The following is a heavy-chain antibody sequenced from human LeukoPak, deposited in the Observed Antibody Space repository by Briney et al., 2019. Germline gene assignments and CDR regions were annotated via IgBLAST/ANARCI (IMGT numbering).Heavy chain of an antibody. CDR3: ARGIYCSGGSCYSFYYFDY. CDR2: INHSGCT. CDR1: GGSFSGYY. V-gene: IGHV4-34*01. D-gene: IGHD2-15*01. Sequence: SETLSLTCAVYGGSFSGYYWSWIRQPPGKGLEWIGEINHSGCTNYNPSLTSRVTISVDTSKNQFSLKLSSVTAADTAVYYCARGIYCSGGSCYSFYYFDYWGQGTLVTVSS. J-gene: IGHJ4*02.